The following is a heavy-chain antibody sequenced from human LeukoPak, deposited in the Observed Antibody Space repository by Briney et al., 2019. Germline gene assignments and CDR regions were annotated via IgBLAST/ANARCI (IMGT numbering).Heavy chain of an antibody. CDR3: ARLLDWGPFDF. D-gene: IGHD3-16*01. CDR1: GGSISSHY. Sequence: PSETLSLTCTVSGGSISSHYWSWVRQTPEKGLELIGYISSSGGTKYNASPKSRVSISMDTSMNQFSLKLTSVTAADTAVFYCARLLDWGPFDFWGQGTLVTVSS. J-gene: IGHJ4*02. CDR2: ISSSGGT. V-gene: IGHV4-4*09.